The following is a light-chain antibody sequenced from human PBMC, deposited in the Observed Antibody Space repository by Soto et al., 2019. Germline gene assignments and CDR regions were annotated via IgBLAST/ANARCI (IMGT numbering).Light chain of an antibody. J-gene: IGKJ5*01. CDR2: RAY. Sequence: EVLMTQSPDTLYVSPGERVTLSCRASQSVSDNLAWYQQKPGQGPRLLVYRAYTRTLGIPARFSGSESGTEFTLTISSLQSEDFAVYYCQQYNSWPITFGQGTRLEMK. V-gene: IGKV3-15*01. CDR1: QSVSDN. CDR3: QQYNSWPIT.